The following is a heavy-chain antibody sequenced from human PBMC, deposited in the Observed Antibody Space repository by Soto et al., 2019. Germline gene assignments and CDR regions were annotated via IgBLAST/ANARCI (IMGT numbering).Heavy chain of an antibody. CDR1: GGTFSSYT. V-gene: IGHV1-8*02. D-gene: IGHD3-3*01. CDR3: ARNVLRFNDDAFDI. Sequence: ASVKVSCKASGGTFSSYTINCVRQATGQGLEWMGWMNPNSGNTGYAQKFQGRVTMTRNTSISTAYMELSSLRSEDTAVYYCARNVLRFNDDAFDIWGQGTMVTVSS. CDR2: MNPNSGNT. J-gene: IGHJ3*02.